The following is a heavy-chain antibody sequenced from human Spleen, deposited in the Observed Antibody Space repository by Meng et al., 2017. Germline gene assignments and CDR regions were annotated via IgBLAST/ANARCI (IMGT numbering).Heavy chain of an antibody. Sequence: QVQLQQWGAGLLKPSATLSLTCGVDGGSSSRYYVSWIRQPPGKGLEWIGEINLSGRTNYNPSLRSRLTLSVDTSQNHFSLKLTSVTAADTAVYYCARGMSYSDAAGAYWGQGTLVTVSS. CDR3: ARGMSYSDAAGAY. D-gene: IGHD3-22*01. CDR1: GGSSSRYY. V-gene: IGHV4-34*01. J-gene: IGHJ4*02. CDR2: INLSGRT.